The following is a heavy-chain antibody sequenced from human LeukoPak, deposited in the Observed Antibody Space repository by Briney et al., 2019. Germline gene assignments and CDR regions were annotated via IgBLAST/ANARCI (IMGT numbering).Heavy chain of an antibody. Sequence: GRSLRLSCAASGLTFDDYAMHWVRQAPGKGLEWVSGISWNSGSIGYADSVKGRFTISRDNAKNSLYLQMNSLRAEDTALYYCASYCSYCAGGYYFDYWGQGTLVTVSS. J-gene: IGHJ4*02. CDR3: ASYCSYCAGGYYFDY. D-gene: IGHD2-8*02. V-gene: IGHV3-9*01. CDR1: GLTFDDYA. CDR2: ISWNSGSI.